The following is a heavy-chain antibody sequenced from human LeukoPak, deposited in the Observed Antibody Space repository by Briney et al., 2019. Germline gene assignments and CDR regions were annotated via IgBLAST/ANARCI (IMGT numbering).Heavy chain of an antibody. CDR3: ARGCSSTTCYRGGFDY. J-gene: IGHJ4*02. Sequence: PSETLSLTCTVSGGSISSSSYYWGWIRQPPGKGLEWIGSIYYSGSTDYNPSLKTRVTISEDTSNNQFSLKLSSVTAADTAVYYCARGCSSTTCYRGGFDYWGQGTLVTVSS. V-gene: IGHV4-39*07. D-gene: IGHD2-2*01. CDR1: GGSISSSSYY. CDR2: IYYSGST.